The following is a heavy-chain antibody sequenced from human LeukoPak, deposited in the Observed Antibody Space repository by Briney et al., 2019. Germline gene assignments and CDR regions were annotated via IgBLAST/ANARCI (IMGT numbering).Heavy chain of an antibody. CDR1: GGSISGYY. V-gene: IGHV4-59*01. Sequence: TSETLSLTCTVSGGSISGYYWSWIRQPPGKGLEWIGYIYYSGSTNYNPSLKSRVTISVDTSKNQFSLKLSSVTAADTAVYYCARVYNWNDRYFDYWGQGTLVTVSS. CDR2: IYYSGST. J-gene: IGHJ4*02. D-gene: IGHD1-1*01. CDR3: ARVYNWNDRYFDY.